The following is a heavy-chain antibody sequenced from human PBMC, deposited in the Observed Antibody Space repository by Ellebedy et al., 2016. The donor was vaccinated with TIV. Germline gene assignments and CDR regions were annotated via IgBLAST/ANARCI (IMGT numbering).Heavy chain of an antibody. CDR3: ARGYGSVSYGMDV. D-gene: IGHD3-10*01. CDR2: ISSSGSTI. CDR1: GFTFSGHG. J-gene: IGHJ6*02. V-gene: IGHV3-48*03. Sequence: GESLKISCAASGFTFSGHGMHWVRQAPGKGLEWVSYISSSGSTIYYADSVKGRFTISRDNAKNSLYLQMNSLRAEDTAVYYCARGYGSVSYGMDVWGQGTTVTVSS.